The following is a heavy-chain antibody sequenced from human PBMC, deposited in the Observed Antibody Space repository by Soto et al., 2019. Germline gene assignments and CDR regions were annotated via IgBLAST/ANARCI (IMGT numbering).Heavy chain of an antibody. CDR3: AREYMRWFDP. J-gene: IGHJ5*02. CDR2: IYQSGTT. V-gene: IGHV4-59*01. CDR1: DGSFTAYY. D-gene: IGHD3-16*01. Sequence: SETVSLTCTVSDGSFTAYYWSWIRQPPGRGLEWIGYIYQSGTTTXKPSLKSRVTMSIDTSKNQVALKLSSVTAADTAVYYCAREYMRWFDPWGQGTLVTVSS.